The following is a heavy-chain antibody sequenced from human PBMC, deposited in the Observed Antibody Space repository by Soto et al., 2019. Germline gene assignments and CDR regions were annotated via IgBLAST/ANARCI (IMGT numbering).Heavy chain of an antibody. D-gene: IGHD1-26*01. V-gene: IGHV3-23*01. CDR1: GFTFSNYA. CDR2: ISGSGGST. J-gene: IGHJ6*02. CDR3: ANPPPTMESTIYYYYGMYV. Sequence: EVQLLESGGGLVQPGGSLRLSCAASGFTFSNYAMTWVRQAPGKGLEWVSAISGSGGSTYYADSVKGRFNISRDNSKNKLYLQMDSLRAEDTAVYYCANPPPTMESTIYYYYGMYVWGQGTTVTVSS.